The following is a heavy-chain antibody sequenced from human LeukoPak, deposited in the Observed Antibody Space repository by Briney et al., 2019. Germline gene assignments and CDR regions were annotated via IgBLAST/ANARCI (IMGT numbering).Heavy chain of an antibody. CDR3: VKEGVEYSYSYGDY. CDR1: GFTFSSYS. D-gene: IGHD3-16*01. J-gene: IGHJ4*02. Sequence: GGSLRLSCAASGFTFSSYSMNWVRQAPGKGLEWVSYISSSSSTIYYADSVKGRITISRDNAENTLYLQMNNLRPDDTAFYFCVKEGVEYSYSYGDYWGQGTLVTVSS. V-gene: IGHV3-48*01. CDR2: ISSSSSTI.